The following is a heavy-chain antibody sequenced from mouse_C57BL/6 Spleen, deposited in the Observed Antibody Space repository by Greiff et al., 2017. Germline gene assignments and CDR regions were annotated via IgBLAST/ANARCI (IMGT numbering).Heavy chain of an antibody. Sequence: DVKLVESGGGLVQPGGSLKLSCAASGFTFSDYGMAWVRQAPRKGPEWVAFISNLAYSIYYADTVTGRFTISRENAKNTLYLEMSSLRSEDTAMYYCARHQNYYGSSYDYYAMDYWGQGTSVTVSS. D-gene: IGHD1-1*01. V-gene: IGHV5-15*01. CDR3: ARHQNYYGSSYDYYAMDY. J-gene: IGHJ4*01. CDR1: GFTFSDYG. CDR2: ISNLAYSI.